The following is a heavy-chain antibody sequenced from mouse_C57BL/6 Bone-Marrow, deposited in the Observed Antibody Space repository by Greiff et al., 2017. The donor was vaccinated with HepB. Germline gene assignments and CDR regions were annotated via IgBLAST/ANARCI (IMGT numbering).Heavy chain of an antibody. J-gene: IGHJ3*01. CDR2: IDPSDSYT. D-gene: IGHD1-1*01. CDR3: AGEGPYYYGSSWFAY. CDR1: GYTFTSYW. Sequence: QVQLQQPGAELVKPGASVKLSCKASGYTFTSYWMQWVKQRPGQGLEWIGEIDPSDSYTNYNQKFKGKATLTVDTSSSTAYMQLSSLTSEDSAFYYCAGEGPYYYGSSWFAYWGQGTLVTVSA. V-gene: IGHV1-50*01.